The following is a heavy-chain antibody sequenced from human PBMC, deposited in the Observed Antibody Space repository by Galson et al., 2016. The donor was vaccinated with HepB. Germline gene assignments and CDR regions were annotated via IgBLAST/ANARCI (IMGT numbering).Heavy chain of an antibody. CDR3: ARIQGADYKFDS. CDR2: VSSSGSTM. J-gene: IGHJ4*02. D-gene: IGHD4-11*01. CDR1: GFTFNYYE. Sequence: SLRLSCAASGFTFNYYEMNWVRQAPGKGLEWLSYVSSSGSTMYYADSVEGRFTVSRDNAESSVFLQMNNLRAEDTAIYYCARIQGADYKFDSWGQGTLVTVSS. V-gene: IGHV3-48*03.